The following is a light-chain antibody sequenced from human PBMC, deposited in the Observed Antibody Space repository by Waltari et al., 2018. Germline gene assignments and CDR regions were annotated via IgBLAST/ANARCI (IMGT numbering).Light chain of an antibody. V-gene: IGKV2-30*01. CDR2: KVS. CDR3: MQGTHWPYT. CDR1: RSLVDRDGNTP. J-gene: IGKJ2*01. Sequence: VVMTQSPLSLSVTLGQTASISCTPSRSLVDRDGNTPLVWFHQRPGPSPRRLIYKVSNRDSGVPDRFGGSGSGSDFTLKISYVEAGDVGVYYCMQGTHWPYTFGQGTKLDIK.